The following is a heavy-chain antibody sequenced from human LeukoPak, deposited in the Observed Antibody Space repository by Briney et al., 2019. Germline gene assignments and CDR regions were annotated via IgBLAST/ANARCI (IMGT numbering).Heavy chain of an antibody. V-gene: IGHV3-23*01. CDR1: GFTFSSYA. J-gene: IGHJ6*02. CDR2: ISGSGGST. Sequence: PGGSLRLSCAASGFTFSSYAMSWVRQAPGKGLEWVSAISGSGGSTYYADSVKGRFTISRDNSKNTLYLQMNSLRAEDTAVYYCAKEEKDYDFWSGHQNYGMDVWGQGTTVTVSS. D-gene: IGHD3-3*01. CDR3: AKEEKDYDFWSGHQNYGMDV.